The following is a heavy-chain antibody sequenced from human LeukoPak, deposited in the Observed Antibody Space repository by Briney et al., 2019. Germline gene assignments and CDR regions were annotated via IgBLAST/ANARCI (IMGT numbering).Heavy chain of an antibody. J-gene: IGHJ3*02. Sequence: PSQTLSLTCTVSGGSISSGGYYWSWIRQHPGKGLEWIGYIYYSGSTYYNPPLKSRVTISVDTSKNQFSLKLSSVTAADTAVYYCAREASYDILTGYYAAFDIWGQGTMVTVSS. CDR3: AREASYDILTGYYAAFDI. CDR2: IYYSGST. V-gene: IGHV4-31*03. CDR1: GGSISSGGYY. D-gene: IGHD3-9*01.